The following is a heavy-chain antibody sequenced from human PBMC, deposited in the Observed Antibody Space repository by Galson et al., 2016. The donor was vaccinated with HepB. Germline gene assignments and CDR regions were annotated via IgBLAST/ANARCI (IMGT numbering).Heavy chain of an antibody. CDR3: ARDRTARLAVAGMDAFDI. CDR2: ISAYSDAT. Sequence: SCKASGCTFHNYGINWVRQAPGQGLEWMGWISAYSDATDHVYSHKVKDGVTMTTDTSTSTVYMELRTLKSDDTAVYYCARDRTARLAVAGMDAFDIWGQGTTVTVSS. V-gene: IGHV1-18*01. J-gene: IGHJ3*02. D-gene: IGHD6-19*01. CDR1: GCTFHNYG.